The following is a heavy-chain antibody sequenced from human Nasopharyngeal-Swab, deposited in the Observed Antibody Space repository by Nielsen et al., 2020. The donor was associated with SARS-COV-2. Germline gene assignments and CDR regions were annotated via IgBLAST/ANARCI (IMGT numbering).Heavy chain of an antibody. CDR3: AAAPSGDYGGY. Sequence: GESLKISCAASGFTFSDYYMSWLRQAPGKGLEWVSYISSSSSYTNYADSVKGRFTISRDNAKNSLYLQMNSLRAEDTAVYYCAAAPSGDYGGYWGQGTLVTVSS. CDR1: GFTFSDYY. D-gene: IGHD4-23*01. J-gene: IGHJ4*02. V-gene: IGHV3-11*03. CDR2: ISSSSSYT.